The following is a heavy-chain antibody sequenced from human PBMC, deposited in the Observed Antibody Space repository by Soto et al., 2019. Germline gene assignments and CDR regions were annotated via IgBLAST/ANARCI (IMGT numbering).Heavy chain of an antibody. CDR1: GDSVSSNRAA. D-gene: IGHD3-22*01. CDR2: TYYRSKWYN. CDR3: ARASYYDSSGQSYGVDV. Sequence: SQTLSLTCAISGDSVSSNRAAWNWIRQSPSRGLEWLGRTYYRSKWYNDYAVSVKSRITINPDTSKNQFSLHLNSVTPEDTAVYYCARASYYDSSGQSYGVDVWGQGTTVTVSS. J-gene: IGHJ6*02. V-gene: IGHV6-1*01.